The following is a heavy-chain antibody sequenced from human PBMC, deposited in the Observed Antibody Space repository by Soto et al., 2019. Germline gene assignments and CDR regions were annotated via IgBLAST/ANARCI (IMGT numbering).Heavy chain of an antibody. CDR3: ARIQGGMDV. D-gene: IGHD5-18*01. V-gene: IGHV3-48*02. Sequence: GGSLRLSCAASGFTFSSYRMNWVRQAPGKGLEWISHITVGSSNVNYADSVKGRFTISRDNGKNSLYLQTNSLRDEDTAVYYCARIQGGMDVWGQGTTVTVSS. CDR2: ITVGSSNV. J-gene: IGHJ6*02. CDR1: GFTFSSYR.